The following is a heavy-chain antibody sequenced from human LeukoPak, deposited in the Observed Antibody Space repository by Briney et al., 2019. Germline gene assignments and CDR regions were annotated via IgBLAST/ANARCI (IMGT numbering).Heavy chain of an antibody. V-gene: IGHV3-33*01. J-gene: IGHJ3*01. CDR2: IWFDGSNT. CDR3: GRALIDYDYGDYEGENAFDL. D-gene: IGHD4-17*01. CDR1: RFTFRNHY. Sequence: GGSLRLSCAASRFTFRNHYMHWVRQAPGKGLEWVALIWFDGSNTDYADSVKGRSTISRDNANKTLYLQMNSLRVEDTAVYYCGRALIDYDYGDYEGENAFDLWGQGTMVVVSS.